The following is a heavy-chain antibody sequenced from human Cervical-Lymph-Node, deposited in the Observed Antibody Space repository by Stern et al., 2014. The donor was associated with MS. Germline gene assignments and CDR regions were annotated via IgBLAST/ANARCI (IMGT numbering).Heavy chain of an antibody. CDR1: GGTFSSYA. D-gene: IGHD1-26*01. CDR3: ARGELKEGLVRGMDV. CDR2: IIPIFGTA. Sequence: VQLVESGAEVKKPGSSVKVSCKASGGTFSSYAISWVRHAPGQGLEWMGGIIPIFGTANYPQKVQGRVKITADESTSTAYMELSSLRSEDTAVYYCARGELKEGLVRGMDVWGQGTTVTVSS. J-gene: IGHJ6*02. V-gene: IGHV1-69*01.